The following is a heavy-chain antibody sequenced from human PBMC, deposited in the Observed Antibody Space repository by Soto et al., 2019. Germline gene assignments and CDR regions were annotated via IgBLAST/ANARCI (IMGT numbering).Heavy chain of an antibody. CDR2: ISGSGGST. CDR3: AKDRPVHWPWGATTSYGMDV. V-gene: IGHV3-23*01. CDR1: GFTFSSYA. D-gene: IGHD1-26*01. Sequence: PGGSLRLSCAASGFTFSSYAMSWVRQAPGKGLEWVSAISGSGGSTYYADSVKGRFTISRDNSKNTLYLQMNSLRAEDTAVYYCAKDRPVHWPWGATTSYGMDVWGQGTTVTVSS. J-gene: IGHJ6*02.